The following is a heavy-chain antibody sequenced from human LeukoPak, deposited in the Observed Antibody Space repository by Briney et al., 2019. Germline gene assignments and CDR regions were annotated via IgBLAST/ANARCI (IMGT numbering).Heavy chain of an antibody. CDR3: ARDLGYCNGDSCTRNWFDP. J-gene: IGHJ5*02. Sequence: ASVKVSCKASGYTFTSHGISWVRQAPGQGLEWMGWISSYNGNTNYVQKLQGRVTMTTDTSTRTAYMELTSLRFDDTAVYYCARDLGYCNGDSCTRNWFDPWGQGTLVTVSS. CDR1: GYTFTSHG. D-gene: IGHD2-15*01. CDR2: ISSYNGNT. V-gene: IGHV1-18*01.